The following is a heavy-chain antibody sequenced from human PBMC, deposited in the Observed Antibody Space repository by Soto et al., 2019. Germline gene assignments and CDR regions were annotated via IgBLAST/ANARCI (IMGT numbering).Heavy chain of an antibody. CDR1: GGSVSAGSYY. V-gene: IGHV4-61*01. Sequence: PSETLSLTCTVSGGSVSAGSYYWSWIRQPPGKGLEWIGFIYYTGTTNYNPSLKSRVTISVDTSKNQFSLNLTSVTAADTAVYYCARGSVGLLRAFDIWGQGTMVTVSS. J-gene: IGHJ3*02. CDR2: IYYTGTT. CDR3: ARGSVGLLRAFDI.